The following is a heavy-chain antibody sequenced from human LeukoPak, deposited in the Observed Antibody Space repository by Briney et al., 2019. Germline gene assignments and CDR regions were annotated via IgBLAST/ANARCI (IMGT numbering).Heavy chain of an antibody. J-gene: IGHJ5*02. V-gene: IGHV1-69*13. CDR3: ARVKQYYYDSSGYTHWFDP. CDR1: GYTFTDYY. D-gene: IGHD3-22*01. CDR2: IIPIFGTA. Sequence: SVKVSCKPSGYTFTDYYSHWVRQAPGQGLEWMGGIIPIFGTANYAQKFQGRVTITADESTSTAYMELSSLRSEDTAVYYCARVKQYYYDSSGYTHWFDPWGQGTLVTVSS.